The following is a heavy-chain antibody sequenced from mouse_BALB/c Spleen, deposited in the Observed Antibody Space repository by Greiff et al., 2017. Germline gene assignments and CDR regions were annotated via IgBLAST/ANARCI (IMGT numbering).Heavy chain of an antibody. J-gene: IGHJ3*01. CDR1: GFTFSDYY. Sequence: EVKLMESGGGLVKPGGSLKLSCAASGFTFSDYYMYWVRQTPEKRLEWVATISDGGSYTYYPDSVKGRFTISRDNAKNNLYLQMSSLKSEDTAMYYCARDIDGYYVETYWGQGTLVTVSA. V-gene: IGHV5-4*02. CDR2: ISDGGSYT. D-gene: IGHD2-3*01. CDR3: ARDIDGYYVETY.